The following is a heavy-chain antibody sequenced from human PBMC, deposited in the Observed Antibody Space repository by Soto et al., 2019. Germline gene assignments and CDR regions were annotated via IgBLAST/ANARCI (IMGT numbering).Heavy chain of an antibody. CDR3: AGEGDRPYYSYGMDV. D-gene: IGHD3-16*01. J-gene: IGHJ6*02. Sequence: QVQLVQSGNEVKKPGASVNVSCKASGYSFTRYGISWVRQAPGQGLEWMGWISGYNGKTKYAQKLPGRASMTTATSPSTAHMEPRSPGSHATAVYYCAGEGDRPYYSYGMDVWGPGTTVTVSS. CDR1: GYSFTRYG. V-gene: IGHV1-18*01. CDR2: ISGYNGKT.